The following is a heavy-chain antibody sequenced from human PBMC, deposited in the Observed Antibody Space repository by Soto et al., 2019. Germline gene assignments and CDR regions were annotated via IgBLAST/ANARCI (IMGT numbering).Heavy chain of an antibody. Sequence: QVQLVQSGAEVKKPGASVKVSCKASGYTFTSYYMHWVRQAPGQGLEWMGIINPSGGSTSYAQKFQGRVTMTRDTSTSTVYMGLSSLRSEDTAVYYCARVNGDIVALDYWGQGTLVTVSS. J-gene: IGHJ4*02. V-gene: IGHV1-46*03. CDR3: ARVNGDIVALDY. CDR2: INPSGGST. CDR1: GYTFTSYY. D-gene: IGHD5-12*01.